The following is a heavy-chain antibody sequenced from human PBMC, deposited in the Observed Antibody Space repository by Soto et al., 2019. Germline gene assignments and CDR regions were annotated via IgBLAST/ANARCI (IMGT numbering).Heavy chain of an antibody. CDR2: ISGRGDIT. CDR3: AKGGHASPFDY. V-gene: IGHV3-23*01. CDR1: GLTFGNYA. D-gene: IGHD2-15*01. Sequence: EVRLLESGGGLVQPGGSLRLSCAASGLTFGNYAMTWVRQAPGRGLEWVSTISGRGDITFYADSVKGRFTLSRDNSKNTHWLQMNNLRAEDTAVFYCAKGGHASPFDYWAREPWSPSPQ. J-gene: IGHJ4*02.